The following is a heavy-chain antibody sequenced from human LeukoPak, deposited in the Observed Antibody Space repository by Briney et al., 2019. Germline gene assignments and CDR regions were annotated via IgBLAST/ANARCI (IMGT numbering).Heavy chain of an antibody. Sequence: GGSLRLSCAASGFTFSSYWMSWVRQAPGEGLEWVAKINQDGTEKAYVDSVRGRFTISRDNAKNSLFLQMNSLRAEDTAVDYCARPRRQTLNWFDPWGQGTLVTVSS. CDR1: GFTFSSYW. J-gene: IGHJ5*02. V-gene: IGHV3-7*03. CDR3: ARPRRQTLNWFDP. CDR2: INQDGTEK.